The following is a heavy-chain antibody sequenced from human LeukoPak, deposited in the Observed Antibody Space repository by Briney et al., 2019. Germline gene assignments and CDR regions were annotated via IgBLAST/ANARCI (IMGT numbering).Heavy chain of an antibody. J-gene: IGHJ4*02. CDR3: AREDILTGYCFDY. CDR1: GFTFSSYA. CDR2: ISYDGSNK. D-gene: IGHD3-9*01. V-gene: IGHV3-30-3*01. Sequence: PGGSLRLSCAASGFTFSSYAMHWVRQAPGKGLEWVAVISYDGSNKHYADSVKGRFTISRDNSKNTLYLQMNSLRAEDTAVYYCAREDILTGYCFDYWGQGTLVTVSS.